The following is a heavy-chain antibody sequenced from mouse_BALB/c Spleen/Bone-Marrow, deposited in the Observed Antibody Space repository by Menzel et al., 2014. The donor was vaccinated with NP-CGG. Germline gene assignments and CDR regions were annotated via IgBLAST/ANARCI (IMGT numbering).Heavy chain of an antibody. V-gene: IGHV14-3*02. CDR1: GLNIKDPY. D-gene: IGHD4-1*01. CDR2: IDPANYNT. Sequence: VQLQQSGAELVKPGASVKLSCTTSGLNIKDPYIHWVKQRPEQGLEWIGRIDPANYNTQYDPKFQGKATITADIPSNAAYLQLNSLTSEDTAVYYCATLTGTFDYWGQGTPVTVSA. J-gene: IGHJ3*01. CDR3: ATLTGTFDY.